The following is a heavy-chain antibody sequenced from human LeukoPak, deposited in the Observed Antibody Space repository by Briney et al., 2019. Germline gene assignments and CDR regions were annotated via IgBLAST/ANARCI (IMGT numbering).Heavy chain of an antibody. CDR3: ARDGAYCGGDCYSPHPMDV. Sequence: PGGSLRLSCAASGFTFSSYWMHWVRQAPGKGLVWVSRINSDGSSITYADSVKGRFTISRDNAKNSLYLQMNSLRAEDTAVYYCARDGAYCGGDCYSPHPMDVWGKGTTVTVSS. D-gene: IGHD2-21*02. CDR2: INSDGSSI. CDR1: GFTFSSYW. J-gene: IGHJ6*03. V-gene: IGHV3-74*03.